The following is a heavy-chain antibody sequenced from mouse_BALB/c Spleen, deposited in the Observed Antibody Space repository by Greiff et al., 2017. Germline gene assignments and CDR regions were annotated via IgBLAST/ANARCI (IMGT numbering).Heavy chain of an antibody. CDR1: GYTFTSYW. Sequence: QVQLQQSGAELVKPGASVKLSCKTSGYTFTSYWIQWVKQRPGQGLGWIGEIFPGTGTTYYNEKFKGKATLTIDTSSSTAYMQLSSLTSEDSAVYFCARGGNDGTSMDYWGQGTSVTVSS. D-gene: IGHD2-12*01. V-gene: IGHV1S132*01. CDR3: ARGGNDGTSMDY. CDR2: IFPGTGTT. J-gene: IGHJ4*01.